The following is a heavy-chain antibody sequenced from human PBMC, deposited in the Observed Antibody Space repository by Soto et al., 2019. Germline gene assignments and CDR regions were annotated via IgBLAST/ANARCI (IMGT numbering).Heavy chain of an antibody. CDR1: GFDFKTYG. CDR2: IGFDGTNI. J-gene: IGHJ4*02. CDR3: VRTACVINNCSYRGVR. D-gene: IGHD3-10*01. V-gene: IGHV3-33*01. Sequence: QGHLVESGGGVVQPGRSLRLSCVASGFDFKTYGMHWVRQAPGKGLEWVAVIGFDGTNIHYSDSVRGRFSISRDNSENTVSLQMNSLRVEDTALYYCVRTACVINNCSYRGVRWGQGTLVT.